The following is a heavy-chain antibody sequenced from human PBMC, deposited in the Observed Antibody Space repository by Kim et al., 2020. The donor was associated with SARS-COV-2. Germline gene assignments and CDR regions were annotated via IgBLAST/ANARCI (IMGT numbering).Heavy chain of an antibody. D-gene: IGHD3-22*01. J-gene: IGHJ4*02. Sequence: GGSLRLSCAASGFTFSNYGMHWVRQAPGKGLEWVAVISYDGSNKYYADSVKGRFTISRDNSKNTLYLQMNSLRAEDTAVYYCARDHPFRDYYESSSYSQYGGQGTLVTVSS. CDR1: GFTFSNYG. CDR2: ISYDGSNK. V-gene: IGHV3-33*05. CDR3: ARDHPFRDYYESSSYSQY.